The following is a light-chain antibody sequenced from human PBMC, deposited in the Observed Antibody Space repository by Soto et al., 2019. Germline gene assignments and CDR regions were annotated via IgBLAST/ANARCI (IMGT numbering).Light chain of an antibody. CDR3: QQYNSWPFT. J-gene: IGKJ3*01. Sequence: EIVMTQSPATLSVSPGERATLSCRASQSVNSDLAWYQQKPGQAPRLLIYETSMRATGIAARFSGSGSGTEFTLTISSLQSEDSAVYWCQQYNSWPFTFGPGTKVDIK. CDR2: ETS. V-gene: IGKV3-15*01. CDR1: QSVNSD.